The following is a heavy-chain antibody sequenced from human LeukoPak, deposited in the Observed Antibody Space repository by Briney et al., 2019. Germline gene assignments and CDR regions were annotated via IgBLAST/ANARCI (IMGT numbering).Heavy chain of an antibody. CDR1: GYTFTDYY. D-gene: IGHD1-26*01. Sequence: ASVKISCKVSGYTFTDYYMHWVQQAPGKGLEWVGLVDPEDGETIYAEKFQGRATITADTSTDTAYMELSSLRSEDTAVYYCATSDSGSYVYWGQGTLVTVSS. J-gene: IGHJ4*02. CDR2: VDPEDGET. V-gene: IGHV1-69-2*01. CDR3: ATSDSGSYVY.